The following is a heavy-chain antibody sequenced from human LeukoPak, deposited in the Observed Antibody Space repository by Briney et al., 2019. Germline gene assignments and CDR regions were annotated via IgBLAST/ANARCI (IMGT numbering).Heavy chain of an antibody. J-gene: IGHJ4*02. V-gene: IGHV3-23*01. CDR2: ISSNGDFT. CDR1: GFTFNTYA. CDR3: ARVKRDCSGGTCYSYDY. D-gene: IGHD2-15*01. Sequence: PGGSLRLSCAASGFTFNTYAVTWVRQAPGKGLEWVSAISSNGDFTYYADSVRGRFTISRDNSKNTVFLQINGLRAEDTAVYYCARVKRDCSGGTCYSYDYWGQGTLVTVSS.